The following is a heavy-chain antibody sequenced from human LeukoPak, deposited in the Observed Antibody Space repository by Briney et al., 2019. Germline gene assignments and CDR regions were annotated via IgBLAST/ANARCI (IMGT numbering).Heavy chain of an antibody. CDR1: GGSISNGDHY. Sequence: SQTLSLTCIVSGGSISNGDHYWSWVRQPPGKGLEWIGFIYYTGTTSYNPSLKSRVTISVDTSKNQFSLKLSSVTAADTAVYYCARQGDDYGLNWFDPWGQGTLVTVSS. CDR2: IYYTGTT. D-gene: IGHD4-17*01. V-gene: IGHV4-30-4*01. J-gene: IGHJ5*02. CDR3: ARQGDDYGLNWFDP.